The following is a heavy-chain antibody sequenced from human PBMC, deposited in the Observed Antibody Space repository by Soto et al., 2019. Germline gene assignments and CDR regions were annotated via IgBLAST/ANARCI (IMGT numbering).Heavy chain of an antibody. D-gene: IGHD6-13*01. J-gene: IGHJ6*02. CDR1: GYTFTSYG. V-gene: IGHV1-18*04. Sequence: QVQLVQSGAEVKKPGASVKVSCKASGYTFTSYGISWVRQAPGQGLEWMGWISAYNGNTNYAQKLQCRVTMTTGTSTSTAYMELRSLRSDDTAVYYCARRNKAAAAGIYYYYGMDVWGQGTTVTVSS. CDR2: ISAYNGNT. CDR3: ARRNKAAAAGIYYYYGMDV.